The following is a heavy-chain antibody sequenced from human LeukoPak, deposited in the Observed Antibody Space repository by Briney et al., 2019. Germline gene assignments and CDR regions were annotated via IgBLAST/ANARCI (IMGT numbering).Heavy chain of an antibody. Sequence: SETLSLTCAVYGGSFSGYYWTWIRQTPEKGLEWIGEMNPSGSTNYNPSLKRRVTISVDTSKNQFSLELSSVTAADTAVYYCARGRQDVTMIVVVMTAVSYYLDVWGKGTTVTVS. CDR1: GGSFSGYY. CDR3: ARGRQDVTMIVVVMTAVSYYLDV. CDR2: MNPSGST. J-gene: IGHJ6*03. V-gene: IGHV4-34*01. D-gene: IGHD3-22*01.